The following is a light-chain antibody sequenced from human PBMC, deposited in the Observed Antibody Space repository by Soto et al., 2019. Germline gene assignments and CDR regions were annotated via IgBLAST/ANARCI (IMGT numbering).Light chain of an antibody. Sequence: DLQMTQSPSTLSASVGDRVTITCRASQSISKWLAWYQQKPGKAPKLLIYGASSLESGVPSRFSGSGSGTEFTLSVSSLQADDFATYYCQQYNSYDMWSFGQGTKVDLK. V-gene: IGKV1-5*01. J-gene: IGKJ1*01. CDR1: QSISKW. CDR2: GAS. CDR3: QQYNSYDMWS.